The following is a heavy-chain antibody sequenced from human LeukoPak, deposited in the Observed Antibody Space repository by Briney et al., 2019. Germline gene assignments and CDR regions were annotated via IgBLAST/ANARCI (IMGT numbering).Heavy chain of an antibody. D-gene: IGHD3-22*01. V-gene: IGHV4-30-4*01. CDR2: MYYSGST. CDR3: ARPYYYDSRIDP. CDR1: AGSISSGDYY. Sequence: PSQTMSLARTVSAGSISSGDYYWSWIRQPPGKGLEWIAYMYYSGSTYYNPSLKSRVTMSADTSKNQLSLKLCSVTAADTAVYYCARPYYYDSRIDPWGQGILVTVSS. J-gene: IGHJ5*02.